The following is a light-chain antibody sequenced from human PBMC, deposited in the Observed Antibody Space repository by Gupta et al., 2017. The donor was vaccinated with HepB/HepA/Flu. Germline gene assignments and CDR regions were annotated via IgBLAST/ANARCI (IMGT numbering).Light chain of an antibody. CDR3: QQYGSSPPDT. CDR2: GAS. J-gene: IGKJ2*01. CDR1: QSVSSSY. V-gene: IGKV3-20*01. Sequence: EMVLTQSPGTLSLSPGETATLSFRASQSVSSSYLAWYQQNPGQAPRLLIYGASSRATGIPDRFSGSGSGTDFTLTISRLESEDFAVYYCQQYGSSPPDTFGQGTKLEIK.